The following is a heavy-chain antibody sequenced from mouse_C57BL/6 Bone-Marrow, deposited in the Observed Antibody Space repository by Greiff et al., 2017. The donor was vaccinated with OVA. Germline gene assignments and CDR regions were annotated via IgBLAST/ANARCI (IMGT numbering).Heavy chain of an antibody. CDR3: ARKGFITTVVATD. CDR2: IYPSDSET. Sequence: QVQLQQPGAELVRPGSSVKLSCKASGYTFTSYWMDWVKQRPGQGLEWIGNIYPSDSETHYNQKFKDKATLTVDKSSSTAYMQLSSLTSEDSAVYYCARKGFITTVVATDWGQGTTLTVSS. V-gene: IGHV1-61*01. D-gene: IGHD1-1*01. CDR1: GYTFTSYW. J-gene: IGHJ2*01.